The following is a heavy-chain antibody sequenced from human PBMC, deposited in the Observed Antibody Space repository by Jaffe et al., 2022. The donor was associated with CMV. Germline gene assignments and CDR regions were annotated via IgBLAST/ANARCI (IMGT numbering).Heavy chain of an antibody. CDR3: ARLLGEVVAFDI. V-gene: IGHV4-34*01. D-gene: IGHD2-21*01. CDR2: INHSGST. J-gene: IGHJ3*02. Sequence: QVQLQQWGAGLLKPSETLSLTCAVYGGSFSGYYWSWIRQPPGKGLEWIGEINHSGSTNYNPSLKSRVTISVDTSKNQFSLKLSSVTAADTAVYYCARLLGEVVAFDIWGQGTMVTVSS. CDR1: GGSFSGYY.